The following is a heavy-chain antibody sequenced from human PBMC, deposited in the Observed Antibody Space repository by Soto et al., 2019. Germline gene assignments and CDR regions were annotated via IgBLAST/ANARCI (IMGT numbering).Heavy chain of an antibody. CDR2: IYYSGST. V-gene: IGHV4-59*01. J-gene: IGHJ4*02. CDR1: GGSISSYY. D-gene: IGHD3-22*01. CDR3: ARVYYYDSSGYYPDY. Sequence: PSETLSLTCTVSGGSISSYYWSWIRQPPGKGLEWIGYIYYSGSTNYNPSLKSRVTISVDTSKNQFSLKLSSVTAADTAVYYCARVYYYDSSGYYPDYWGQGTLVTVSS.